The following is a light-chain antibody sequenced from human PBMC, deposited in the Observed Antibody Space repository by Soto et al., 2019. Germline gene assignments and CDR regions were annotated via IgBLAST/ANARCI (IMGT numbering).Light chain of an antibody. J-gene: IGLJ2*01. CDR2: GVS. V-gene: IGLV2-14*01. CDR3: SSYTSTNTLV. Sequence: QSVLTQPASVSGSPGQSITITWTATSSDVGDYHYVSWYQQHPGKAPKLIIYGVSNRPSGISNRFSGSKSGNTASLTISGLQAEDEADYYCSSYTSTNTLVFGGGTKVTVL. CDR1: SSDVGDYHY.